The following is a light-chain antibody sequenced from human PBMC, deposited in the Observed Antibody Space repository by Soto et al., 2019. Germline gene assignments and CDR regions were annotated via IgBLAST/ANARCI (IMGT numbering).Light chain of an antibody. CDR3: QQHSNWPPIT. V-gene: IGKV3-11*01. CDR1: QSVSSY. CDR2: DAS. Sequence: EIVLTQSPATLSLSPGARATLSCRASQSVSSYLAWYQQKPGQAPRLLIYDASDRATGIPGRFSGSGFGTDFTLTISSLEPEDFAVYYCQQHSNWPPITFGQGTRLEIK. J-gene: IGKJ5*01.